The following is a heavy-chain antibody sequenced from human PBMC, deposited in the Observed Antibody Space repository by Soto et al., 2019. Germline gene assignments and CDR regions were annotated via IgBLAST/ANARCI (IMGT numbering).Heavy chain of an antibody. J-gene: IGHJ6*02. Sequence: GGSLRLSCAASGFTFNNAWMSWVRQAPGKGLEWVGRIKSTVDGGTTDYAAPVKGRFTISRDDSRNTLDLQMNSLKTEDTGVYYCTVSRWAARAYYYYGMDVWGQGATVTVSS. CDR1: GFTFNNAW. CDR2: IKSTVDGGTT. V-gene: IGHV3-15*01. D-gene: IGHD6-6*01. CDR3: TVSRWAARAYYYYGMDV.